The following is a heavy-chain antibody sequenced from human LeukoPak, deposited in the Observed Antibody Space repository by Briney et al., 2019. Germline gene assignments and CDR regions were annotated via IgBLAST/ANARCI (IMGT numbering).Heavy chain of an antibody. D-gene: IGHD3-10*01. CDR3: ARRYYYGSRMGAYYFDY. CDR1: GGSISSGGYY. Sequence: SQTLSLTCTVSGGSISSGGYYWSWIRQHPGKGLEWIWYIYYSGSTYYNPSLKSRVTISVDTSKNQFSLKLSSVTAADTAVYYCARRYYYGSRMGAYYFDYWGQGTLVTVSS. V-gene: IGHV4-31*03. J-gene: IGHJ4*02. CDR2: IYYSGST.